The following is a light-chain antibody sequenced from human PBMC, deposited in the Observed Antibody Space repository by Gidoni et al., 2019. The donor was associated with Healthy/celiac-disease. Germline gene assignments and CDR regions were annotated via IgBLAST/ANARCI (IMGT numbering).Light chain of an antibody. Sequence: MTQSPSPLSASVGHRVTITCRASQSISSWLAWYQQKPGKAPKLLIYNASSLESGVPSRFSGSGXXTEXTXTIXXXQPXXFAXXXCQXXNSXXXSFXXXTKLEIK. CDR2: NAS. J-gene: IGKJ2*03. V-gene: IGKV1-5*03. CDR3: QXXNSXXXS. CDR1: QSISSW.